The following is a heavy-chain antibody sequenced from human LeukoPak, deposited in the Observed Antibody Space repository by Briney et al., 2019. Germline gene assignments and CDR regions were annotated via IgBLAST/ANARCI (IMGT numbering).Heavy chain of an antibody. Sequence: SETLSLTCTVSGVPFSSDYGSWLRQPPGKGLEWIGYIYYSGSTNYNPSLKSRVTISVDTSKNQFSLKMSSVTAADTAMYYCARQGGSGSYIAYWGQGTLVTVSS. CDR1: GVPFSSDY. V-gene: IGHV4-59*08. CDR3: ARQGGSGSYIAY. D-gene: IGHD3-10*01. CDR2: IYYSGST. J-gene: IGHJ4*02.